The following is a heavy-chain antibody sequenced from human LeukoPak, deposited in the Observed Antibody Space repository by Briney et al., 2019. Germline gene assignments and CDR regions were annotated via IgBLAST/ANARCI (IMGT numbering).Heavy chain of an antibody. CDR2: INYSGST. D-gene: IGHD4-23*01. CDR3: ATSGYAGNSRFNC. Sequence: PSETLSLTCTVSGGSISSSGYYWGWIRQPPGKGLEWIGSINYSGSTYYNPSLESRVSISVDTSKNQFSLKLSSVTAADTAVYYCATSGYAGNSRFNCWGQGTLVTVSS. J-gene: IGHJ4*02. CDR1: GGSISSSGYY. V-gene: IGHV4-39*01.